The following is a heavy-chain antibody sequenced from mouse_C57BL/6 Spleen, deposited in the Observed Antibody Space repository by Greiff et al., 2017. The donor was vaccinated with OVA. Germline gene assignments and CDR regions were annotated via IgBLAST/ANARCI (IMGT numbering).Heavy chain of an antibody. D-gene: IGHD4-1*01. J-gene: IGHJ2*01. CDR2: INPSTGGT. CDR1: GYSFTGYY. CDR3: AKLGLYYFDY. Sequence: VQLKESGPELVKPGASVKISCKASGYSFTGYYMNWVKQSPEKSLEWIGEINPSTGGTTYNQKFKAKATLTVDKSSITAYMQLKSLTSEDSAVYYCAKLGLYYFDYWGQGTTLTVSS. V-gene: IGHV1-42*01.